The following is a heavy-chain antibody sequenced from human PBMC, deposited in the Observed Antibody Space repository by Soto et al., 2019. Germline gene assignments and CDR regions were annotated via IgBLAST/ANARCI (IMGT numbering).Heavy chain of an antibody. J-gene: IGHJ5*02. CDR3: ARLGFYYQSLDP. CDR2: IYYSGST. V-gene: IGHV4-30-4*01. CDR1: GGSISSGDYY. Sequence: PSETLSLTCSVSGGSISSGDYYWNWIRQPPGKGLEWIGHIYYSGSTYYNSSLKSRVTISLGTSKSQFSLTLSSVTASDTAVYYCARLGFYYQSLDPWGHGTLVTVSS. D-gene: IGHD2-2*01.